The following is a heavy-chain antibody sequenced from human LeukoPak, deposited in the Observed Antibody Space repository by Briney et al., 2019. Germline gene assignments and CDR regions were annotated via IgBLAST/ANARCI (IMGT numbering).Heavy chain of an antibody. V-gene: IGHV1-46*01. CDR1: GYTFTSYY. Sequence: ASVKVSCKASGYTFTSYYMHWVRQAPGQGLEWMGIINPSGGSTSYAQKFQGRVTMTTDTSTSTAYMELRSLRSDDTAVYYCARGRPLYYYDSSGYYSYWGQGTLVTVSS. CDR2: INPSGGST. CDR3: ARGRPLYYYDSSGYYSY. J-gene: IGHJ4*02. D-gene: IGHD3-22*01.